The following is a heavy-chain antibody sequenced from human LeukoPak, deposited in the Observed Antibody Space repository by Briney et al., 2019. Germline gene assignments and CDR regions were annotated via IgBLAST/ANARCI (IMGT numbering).Heavy chain of an antibody. V-gene: IGHV3-30*02. D-gene: IGHD5-24*01. CDR3: VQGRGEKRPNYYMDV. CDR1: GFTFSDYG. J-gene: IGHJ6*03. CDR2: IRYDGSNK. Sequence: SGGSLRLSCAASGFTFSDYGMQWVRHAPGKGLEGGTFIRYDGSNKDYADSVKGRFAIARDNSKNTLYVQMNSLRDEDTAVYSCVQGRGEKRPNYYMDVWGKGTTVTVSS.